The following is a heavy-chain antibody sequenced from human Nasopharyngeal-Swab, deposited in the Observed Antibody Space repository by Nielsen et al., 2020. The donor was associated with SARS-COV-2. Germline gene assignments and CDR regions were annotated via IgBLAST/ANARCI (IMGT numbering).Heavy chain of an antibody. J-gene: IGHJ4*02. CDR3: ASDRPEDTPFDY. V-gene: IGHV4-31*03. Sequence: SETLSLTCTVSGGSISSGGYYWSWIRQHPGKGLEWIGYIYYSGSTYYSPSLKSRVTISVDTSKNQFSLKLSSVTAADTAVYYCASDRPEDTPFDYWGQGTLVTVSS. CDR2: IYYSGST. CDR1: GGSISSGGYY. D-gene: IGHD2-15*01.